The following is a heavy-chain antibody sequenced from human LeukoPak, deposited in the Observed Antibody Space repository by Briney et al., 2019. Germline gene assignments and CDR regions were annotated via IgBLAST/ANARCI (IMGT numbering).Heavy chain of an antibody. CDR3: CGSGWFAGPFGY. J-gene: IGHJ4*02. Sequence: PSETLSLTCTVSGSSISSGYYWGWIRQPPGKGLEWIGSIYHSGSTYYNPSLESRVSISVDTSKNQFSLKLTSVTAADTAVYYCCGSGWFAGPFGYWGQGALVTVSS. D-gene: IGHD6-19*01. CDR2: IYHSGST. CDR1: GSSISSGYY. V-gene: IGHV4-38-2*02.